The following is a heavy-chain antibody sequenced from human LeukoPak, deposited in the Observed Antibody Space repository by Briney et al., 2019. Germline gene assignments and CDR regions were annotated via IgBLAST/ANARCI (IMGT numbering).Heavy chain of an antibody. V-gene: IGHV3-23*01. CDR1: GFTFSSYA. J-gene: IGHJ4*02. D-gene: IGHD2-2*01. CDR2: ISGSGGST. CDR3: AKVYFSTSLPDY. Sequence: PGGSLRLSCAASGFTFSSYAMSWVRQAPGKGLEWVSAISGSGGSTYYADSVKGRFTISRDNSKNTLYLQINSLRAEDTAVYYCAKVYFSTSLPDYWGQGTLVTVFS.